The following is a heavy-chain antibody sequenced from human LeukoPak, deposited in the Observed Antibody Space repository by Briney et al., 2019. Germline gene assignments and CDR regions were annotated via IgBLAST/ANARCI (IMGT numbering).Heavy chain of an antibody. CDR3: AKDAYSSGLYYFDS. V-gene: IGHV3-43*02. D-gene: IGHD6-19*01. CDR1: RFTFDDYG. CDR2: ISGDGSST. J-gene: IGHJ4*02. Sequence: GGSLRLSCAASRFTFDDYGMHWVRQVPGKGLEWDSLISGDGSSTYYADSVKGRFTISRDNSKNSLYLQMNSLRTEDTALYYCAKDAYSSGLYYFDSWGQGTLVTVSS.